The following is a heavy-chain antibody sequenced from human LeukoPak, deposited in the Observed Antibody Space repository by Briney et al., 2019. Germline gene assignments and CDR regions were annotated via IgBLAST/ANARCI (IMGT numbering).Heavy chain of an antibody. CDR2: IIGSGGST. V-gene: IGHV3-23*01. J-gene: IGHJ4*02. CDR3: AKQYYFASGSYRYFDY. D-gene: IGHD3-10*01. CDR1: GFTFTSFA. Sequence: PGGSLRLSCAASGFTFTSFAMSWVRQAPGKGLEWVSSIIGSGGSTYYADPVKGRFTNSRDNSKNTLYLQMNSLRAEDTAVYYCAKQYYFASGSYRYFDYWGQGTLVTVSS.